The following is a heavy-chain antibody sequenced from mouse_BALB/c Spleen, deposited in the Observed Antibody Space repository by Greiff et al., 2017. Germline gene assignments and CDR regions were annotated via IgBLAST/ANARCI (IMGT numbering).Heavy chain of an antibody. D-gene: IGHD2-3*01. CDR3: ARASMIRNYYAMDY. V-gene: IGHV7-3*02. Sequence: EVQGVESGGGLVQPGGSLRLSCATSGFTFTDYYMSWVRQPPGKALEWLGFIRNKANGYTTEYSASVKGRFTISRDNSQSILYLQMNTLRAEDSATYYCARASMIRNYYAMDYWGQGTSVTVSS. CDR2: IRNKANGYTT. J-gene: IGHJ4*01. CDR1: GFTFTDYY.